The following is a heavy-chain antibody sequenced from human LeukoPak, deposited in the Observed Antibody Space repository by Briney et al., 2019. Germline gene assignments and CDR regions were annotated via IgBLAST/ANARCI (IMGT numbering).Heavy chain of an antibody. CDR1: GGTFSSYA. V-gene: IGHV1-69*05. J-gene: IGHJ3*02. CDR2: IIPIFGTA. D-gene: IGHD1-26*01. CDR3: ARDGNFDI. Sequence: ASVKVSCKASGGTFSSYAISWVRQAPGQGLEWMGGIIPIFGTANYAQKLQGRVTMTTDTSTSTAYMELRSLRSDDTAVYYCARDGNFDIWAKGQWSPSL.